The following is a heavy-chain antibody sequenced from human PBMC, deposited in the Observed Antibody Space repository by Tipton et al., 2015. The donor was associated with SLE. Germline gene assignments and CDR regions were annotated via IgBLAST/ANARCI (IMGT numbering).Heavy chain of an antibody. CDR2: LYAGGST. CDR3: ARGRLWLDY. J-gene: IGHJ4*02. CDR1: GVSISTSLYY. D-gene: IGHD3-10*01. V-gene: IGHV4-39*01. Sequence: TLSLTCSVSGVSISTSLYYWGWIRQSPGQGLEWVGSLYAGGSTYFHPSLKSRASISVDTSKNQFSLKVSSVTAADTAVYYCARGRLWLDYWGQGTLVTVSS.